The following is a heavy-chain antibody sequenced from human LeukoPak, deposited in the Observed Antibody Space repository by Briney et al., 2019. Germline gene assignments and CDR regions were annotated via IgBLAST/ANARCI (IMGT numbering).Heavy chain of an antibody. CDR2: IRYDGSNK. D-gene: IGHD6-13*01. Sequence: GGSLRLSCAASGFTFSSYGMHWVRQAPGKGLEWVAFIRYDGSNKYYADSVKGRFTISRDNSKNTLYLQMNSLRAEDTAVYYCAGSWSPYDAFDIWGQGTMVTVSS. CDR3: AGSWSPYDAFDI. CDR1: GFTFSSYG. J-gene: IGHJ3*02. V-gene: IGHV3-30*02.